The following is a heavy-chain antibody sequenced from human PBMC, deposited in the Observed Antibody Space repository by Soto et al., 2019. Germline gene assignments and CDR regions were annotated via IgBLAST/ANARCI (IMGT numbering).Heavy chain of an antibody. CDR1: GFIFSSLA. CDR2: IPGSADST. V-gene: IGHV3-23*01. J-gene: IGHJ6*02. CDR3: ARDLGGYQLLMWEYYYYGMDV. Sequence: GGSLRLSCAASGFIFSSLAMSWVRQAPGKGLEWASAIPGSADSTYYADSVKGRFTISRDNAKNSLYLQMNSLRAEDTAVYYCARDLGGYQLLMWEYYYYGMDVWGQGTTVTVSS. D-gene: IGHD2-2*01.